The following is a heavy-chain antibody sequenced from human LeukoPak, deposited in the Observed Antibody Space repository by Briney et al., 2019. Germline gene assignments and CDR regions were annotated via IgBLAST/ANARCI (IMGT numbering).Heavy chain of an antibody. Sequence: GGSLRLSCAVSGFTVSGNYMSWVRQAPGKGLVWVSRINSDGSSTSYADSVKGRFTISRDNAKNTLYLQMNSLRAEDTAVYYCAKSTSVTTDTYYFDYWGQGTLVTVSS. CDR3: AKSTSVTTDTYYFDY. CDR1: GFTVSGNY. V-gene: IGHV3-74*01. J-gene: IGHJ4*02. D-gene: IGHD3-22*01. CDR2: INSDGSST.